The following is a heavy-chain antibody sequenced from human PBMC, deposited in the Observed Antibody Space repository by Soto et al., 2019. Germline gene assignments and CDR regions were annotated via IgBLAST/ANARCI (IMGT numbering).Heavy chain of an antibody. J-gene: IGHJ5*02. D-gene: IGHD6-13*01. Sequence: GASVKVSCKASGYTFTSYGISWVRQAPGQGLEWMEWISAYNGNTNYAQKLQGRVTMTTDTSTSTAYMELRSLRSDDTAVYYCAEVRHRSSWYNWFDPWGQGTLVTVSS. CDR2: ISAYNGNT. V-gene: IGHV1-18*01. CDR1: GYTFTSYG. CDR3: AEVRHRSSWYNWFDP.